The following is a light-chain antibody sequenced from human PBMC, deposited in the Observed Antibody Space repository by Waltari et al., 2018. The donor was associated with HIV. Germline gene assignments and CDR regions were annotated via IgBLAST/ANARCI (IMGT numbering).Light chain of an antibody. V-gene: IGKV3-15*01. Sequence: EIVMTQSPGTLSVSPGARATLYCRASLSVRTKLAGYQQKPGQAPRALIYGASTRATGIPGRFSGSGSGTEFTLTINSLQSEDFAVYYCQQYNNWPRTFGQGTKVEIE. CDR1: LSVRTK. CDR3: QQYNNWPRT. CDR2: GAS. J-gene: IGKJ1*01.